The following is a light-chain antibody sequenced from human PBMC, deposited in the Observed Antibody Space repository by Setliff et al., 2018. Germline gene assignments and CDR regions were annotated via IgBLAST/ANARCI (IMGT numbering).Light chain of an antibody. Sequence: QSVLTQPASVSGSPGQSITISCTGTSSDVGAYNCISWYQHHPDKAPKLLIYDVSNRPSGVSSRFSGSKSGNTASLTISGLHAEDEADYFCCSCTSNITPYVFGTGTKATVL. CDR1: SSDVGAYNC. CDR3: CSCTSNITPYV. J-gene: IGLJ1*01. CDR2: DVS. V-gene: IGLV2-14*01.